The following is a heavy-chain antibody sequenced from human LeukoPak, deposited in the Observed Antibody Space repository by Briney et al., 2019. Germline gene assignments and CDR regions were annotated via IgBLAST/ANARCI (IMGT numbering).Heavy chain of an antibody. V-gene: IGHV1-69*13. J-gene: IGHJ3*02. Sequence: GASVKVSCKASGGTFISYAISWVRQAPGQGLEWMGGIIPIFGTANYAQKFQGRVTITADESTSTAYMELSSLRSEDTAVYYCARGSRDGYKSYAFDIWGQGTMVTVSS. CDR2: IIPIFGTA. D-gene: IGHD5-24*01. CDR1: GGTFISYA. CDR3: ARGSRDGYKSYAFDI.